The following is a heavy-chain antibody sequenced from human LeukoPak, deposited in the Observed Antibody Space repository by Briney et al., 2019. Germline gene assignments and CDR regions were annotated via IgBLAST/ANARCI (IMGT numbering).Heavy chain of an antibody. J-gene: IGHJ6*03. CDR1: GGTFSSYA. V-gene: IGHV1-69*13. CDR2: TIPIFGTA. D-gene: IGHD2-2*03. CDR3: ARAMDIVVVPAAMDYYYYYMDV. Sequence: ASVKVSCKASGGTFSSYAISWVRQAPGQGLEWMGGTIPIFGTANYAQKFQGRVTITADESTSTAYMELSSLRSEDTAVYYCARAMDIVVVPAAMDYYYYYMDVWGKGTTVTVSS.